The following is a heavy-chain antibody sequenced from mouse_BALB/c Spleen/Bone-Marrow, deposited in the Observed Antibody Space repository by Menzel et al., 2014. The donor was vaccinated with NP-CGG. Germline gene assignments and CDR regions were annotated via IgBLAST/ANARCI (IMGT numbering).Heavy chain of an antibody. J-gene: IGHJ1*01. Sequence: EVQLQESGGGLAQPGGSLKLSCAASGFDFSRYWMSWVRQAPGKGLEWIGEINPDSSTINYTPSLKDKFIISRDNAKNTLYLQMSKVRSEDTALYYRARLNYYGNLFVWGAGTTVTVSS. CDR2: INPDSSTI. CDR3: ARLNYYGNLFV. D-gene: IGHD1-1*01. CDR1: GFDFSRYW. V-gene: IGHV4-1*02.